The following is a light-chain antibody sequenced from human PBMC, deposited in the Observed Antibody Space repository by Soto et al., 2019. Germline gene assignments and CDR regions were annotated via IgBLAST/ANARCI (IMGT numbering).Light chain of an antibody. CDR2: ATS. Sequence: DIQMTQAPSSLSASVGERVTIPCRASQGINNYLAWYQQKPGKAPNLLIYATSTLQSGVPSRFSGSGSGTEFTLTISSLQPEDFAAYYCQQVNSYPLTFGGGTQVDIK. CDR1: QGINNY. V-gene: IGKV1-9*01. CDR3: QQVNSYPLT. J-gene: IGKJ4*01.